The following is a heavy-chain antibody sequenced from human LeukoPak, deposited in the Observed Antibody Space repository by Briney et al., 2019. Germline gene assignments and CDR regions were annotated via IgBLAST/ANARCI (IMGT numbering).Heavy chain of an antibody. CDR2: TSYDGSNK. Sequence: GGSLRLSCAASGFTFSSYGMHWVRQAPGKGLEWVAVTSYDGSNKYYADSLKGRFTISRDNSKNTLYLQMNSLRAEDTAVYYCAKHHCSSISCHGRSSGDCDYWGQGPLVTVSS. D-gene: IGHD2-2*01. J-gene: IGHJ4*02. CDR1: GFTFSSYG. CDR3: AKHHCSSISCHGRSSGDCDY. V-gene: IGHV3-30*18.